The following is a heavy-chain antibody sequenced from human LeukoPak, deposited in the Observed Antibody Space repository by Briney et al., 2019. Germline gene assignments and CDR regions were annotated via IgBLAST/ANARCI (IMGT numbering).Heavy chain of an antibody. V-gene: IGHV3-30-3*01. CDR3: ARDLDSTVYFDY. CDR2: ISYDGSNK. D-gene: IGHD4-17*01. CDR1: GFTFSSYA. J-gene: IGHJ4*02. Sequence: GRSLRLSCAASGFTFSSYAMHWVRQAPGKGLEWVAVISYDGSNKYYADSVKGRFTISRDDSKNTLYLQMNSLRAEDTAVYYCARDLDSTVYFDYWGQGTLVTVSS.